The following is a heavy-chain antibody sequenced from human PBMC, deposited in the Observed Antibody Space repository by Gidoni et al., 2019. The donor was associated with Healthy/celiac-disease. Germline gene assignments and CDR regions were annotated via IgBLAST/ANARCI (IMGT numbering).Heavy chain of an antibody. Sequence: QLQLQESGPGLVKPSETLSLTCTVSGVSISSSSYYWGWIRQPPGKGLEWIGSIYYSGSTYYNPSLKSRVTISVDTSKNQFSLKLSSVTAADTAVYYCARQTVVVVPAAKCWYFDLWGRGTLVTVSS. CDR2: IYYSGST. V-gene: IGHV4-39*01. J-gene: IGHJ2*01. CDR1: GVSISSSSYY. D-gene: IGHD2-2*01. CDR3: ARQTVVVVPAAKCWYFDL.